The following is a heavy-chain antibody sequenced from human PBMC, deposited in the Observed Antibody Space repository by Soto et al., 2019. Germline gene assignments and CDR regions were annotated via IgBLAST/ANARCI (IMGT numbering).Heavy chain of an antibody. J-gene: IGHJ6*02. D-gene: IGHD2-2*01. CDR2: ISAYNGNT. V-gene: IGHV1-18*04. CDR1: GYTFTSYG. CDR3: ARYIVVVPAAIALYYYYGMDV. Sequence: ASVKVSCKASGYTFTSYGISWVRQAPGQGLEWMGWISAYNGNTNYAQKLQGRVTMTTDTSTSTAYMELRSLRSDDTPVYYCARYIVVVPAAIALYYYYGMDVWGQGTTVTVSS.